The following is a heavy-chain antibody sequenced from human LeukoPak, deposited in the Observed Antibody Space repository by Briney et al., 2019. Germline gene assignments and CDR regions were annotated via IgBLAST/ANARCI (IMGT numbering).Heavy chain of an antibody. D-gene: IGHD1-1*01. CDR3: ARVAFGSQLPPWDYYYMDV. CDR2: INHSGST. J-gene: IGHJ6*03. Sequence: SSGTLSLTCAVYGESFSGYYWGWIRQPPGKGLEWIGEINHSGSTNYNPSLKSRVTISVDTSKNQFSLKLSSVTAADTAVYYCARVAFGSQLPPWDYYYMDVWGKGTTVTVSS. V-gene: IGHV4-34*01. CDR1: GESFSGYY.